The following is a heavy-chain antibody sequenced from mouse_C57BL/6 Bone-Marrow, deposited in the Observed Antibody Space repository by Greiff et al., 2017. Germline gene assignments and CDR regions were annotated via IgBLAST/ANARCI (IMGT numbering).Heavy chain of an antibody. CDR3: ARSGTVY. CDR2: INPSSGYT. Sequence: QVHVKQSGAELARPGASVKMSCKASGYTFTSYTMHWVKQRPGQGLEWIGYINPSSGYTKYNQKFKDKATLTADKSSSTAYMQLSSLTSEDSAVYYCARSGTVYWGQGTTLTVSS. V-gene: IGHV1-4*01. D-gene: IGHD3-1*01. CDR1: GYTFTSYT. J-gene: IGHJ2*01.